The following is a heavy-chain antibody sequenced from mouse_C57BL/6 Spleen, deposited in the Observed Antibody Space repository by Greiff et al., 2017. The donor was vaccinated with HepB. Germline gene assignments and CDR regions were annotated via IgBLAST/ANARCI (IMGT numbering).Heavy chain of an antibody. V-gene: IGHV1-15*01. J-gene: IGHJ4*01. CDR1: GYTFTDYE. CDR3: TREEGLRRMDY. D-gene: IGHD2-4*01. CDR2: IDPETGGT. Sequence: VQLQQSGAELVRPGASVTLSCKASGYTFTDYEMHWVKQTPVHGLEWIGAIDPETGGTAYNQKFKGKAILTADKSSSTAYMELRSLTSEDSAVYYCTREEGLRRMDYWGQGTSVTVSS.